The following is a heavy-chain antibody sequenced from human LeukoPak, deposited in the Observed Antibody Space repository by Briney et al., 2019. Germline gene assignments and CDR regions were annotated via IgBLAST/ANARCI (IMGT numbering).Heavy chain of an antibody. CDR1: GFTFSTYW. V-gene: IGHV3-7*01. Sequence: GGSLRLSCAASGFTFSTYWMSWVRQAPGKGLEWVASINQDGSQKRYVDSVRGRFTISRDNTKKSLFLQMNSLRAEDTAVYYCARLKDDVTKLDYWGQGTLVTVSS. D-gene: IGHD2-8*01. CDR3: ARLKDDVTKLDY. J-gene: IGHJ4*02. CDR2: INQDGSQK.